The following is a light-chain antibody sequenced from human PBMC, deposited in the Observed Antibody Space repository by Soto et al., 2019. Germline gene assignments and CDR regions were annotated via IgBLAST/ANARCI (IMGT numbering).Light chain of an antibody. J-gene: IGKJ2*01. V-gene: IGKV1-33*01. CDR2: HSS. Sequence: DILMTQSPSSLSPSVGDRVTITCQASQEISKYLNWYQQKPGKAPKLLIYHSSNLETGVPSRFSGSGSGTHFTFTISSLQPEDIATYFCQQYDSFPRTFGQGTKLDLK. CDR1: QEISKY. CDR3: QQYDSFPRT.